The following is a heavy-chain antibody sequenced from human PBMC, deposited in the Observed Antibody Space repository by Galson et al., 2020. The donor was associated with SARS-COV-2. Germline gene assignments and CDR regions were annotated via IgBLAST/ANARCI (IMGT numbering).Heavy chain of an antibody. CDR3: SRHEGVAAQLADY. CDR1: GGSIISTSDY. D-gene: IGHD1-1*01. V-gene: IGHV4-39*01. J-gene: IGHJ4*02. CDR2: VFYNGNT. Sequence: SETLSLTCTVSGGSIISTSDYWGWIRQPPGKGLEWIGSVFYNGNTYHNPSLKSRVTMSVDTSKSQFSLNLSSVTAADTAVYYCSRHEGVAAQLADYWGQGTLVTVSS.